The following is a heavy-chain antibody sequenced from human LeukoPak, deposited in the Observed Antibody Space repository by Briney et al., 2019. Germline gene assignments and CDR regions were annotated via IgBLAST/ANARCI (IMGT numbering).Heavy chain of an antibody. Sequence: SETLSLTCSVSGGSMNSYYWSWIRQCPGTGLEWIGYIYYSGSTNYNPSLKSRVTISVDTSKNQFSLKLSSVTAADTAVYYCARHVWLQPFDYWGQGTLVTVSS. V-gene: IGHV4-59*08. CDR3: ARHVWLQPFDY. CDR1: GGSMNSYY. J-gene: IGHJ4*02. D-gene: IGHD3-9*01. CDR2: IYYSGST.